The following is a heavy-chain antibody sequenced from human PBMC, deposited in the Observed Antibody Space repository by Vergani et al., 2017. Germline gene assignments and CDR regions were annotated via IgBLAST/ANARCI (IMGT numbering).Heavy chain of an antibody. V-gene: IGHV4-59*01. J-gene: IGHJ5*02. CDR3: GRVADFYGLWSRLLDL. CDR2: MYHSGST. CDR1: GGSMSGYY. Sequence: QVRLQESGPGLVKPSETLSLTCSVSGGSMSGYYWSWIRQPPGKELEWIGYMYHSGSTNYNPSLETRVTISGDTSKNPFSLKLNSVTAADTAVYYCGRVADFYGLWSRLLDLWGQGILVTVSS. D-gene: IGHD3-10*01.